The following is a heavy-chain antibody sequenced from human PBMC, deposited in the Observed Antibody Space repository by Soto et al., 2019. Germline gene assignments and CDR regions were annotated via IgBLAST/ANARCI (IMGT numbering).Heavy chain of an antibody. CDR1: GGTFSSYA. D-gene: IGHD3-3*01. CDR2: IIPIFGTA. J-gene: IGHJ6*02. V-gene: IGHV1-69*13. CDR3: ARGVVRTYYDFWSGYHETYYYYGMDV. Sequence: SVKVSCKASGGTFSSYAISWVRQAPGQGLERMGGIIPIFGTANYAQKFQGRVTITADESTSTAYMELSSLRSEDTAVYYCARGVVRTYYDFWSGYHETYYYYGMDVWGQGTTVPSP.